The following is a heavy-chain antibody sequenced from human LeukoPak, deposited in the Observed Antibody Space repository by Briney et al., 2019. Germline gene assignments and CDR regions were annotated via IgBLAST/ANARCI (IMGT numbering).Heavy chain of an antibody. Sequence: PGGSLRLSCAASGFTFSSYGMHWVRQAPGKGLEWVAGISYDGSTEYYADSVRGRFTISRDNSKNTLYLQMNSLRAEDTAVYYCAKESSSWYEYYYYGMDVWGQGTTVTVSS. J-gene: IGHJ6*02. D-gene: IGHD6-13*01. CDR3: AKESSSWYEYYYYGMDV. V-gene: IGHV3-30*18. CDR1: GFTFSSYG. CDR2: ISYDGSTE.